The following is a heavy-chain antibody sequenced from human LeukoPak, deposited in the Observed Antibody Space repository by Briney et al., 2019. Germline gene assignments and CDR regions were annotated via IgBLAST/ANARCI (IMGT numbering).Heavy chain of an antibody. CDR2: SYVGGNT. CDR3: ATQPGIEAAGSGFEDY. J-gene: IGHJ4*02. V-gene: IGHV3-66*04. D-gene: IGHD6-13*01. Sequence: GGSLRLSCAASGFTFSTYSMNWVRQAPGKGLEWVSVSYVGGNTYYADSVKGRFTISRDNSKNTMYLQMNSLRVEDTAVYYCATQPGIEAAGSGFEDYWGQGTLVTVSS. CDR1: GFTFSTYS.